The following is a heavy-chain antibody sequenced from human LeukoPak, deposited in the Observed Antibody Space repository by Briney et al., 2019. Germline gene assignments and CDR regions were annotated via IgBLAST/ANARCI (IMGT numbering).Heavy chain of an antibody. CDR1: GYRFTDSG. V-gene: IGHV5-51*01. D-gene: IGHD3-10*01. CDR3: ARLSRITMVRGAMDA. CDR2: IYPRDSEI. Sequence: GESLKISGQCSGYRFTDSGIAWVRQMPGQGLEWMGLIYPRDSEIRNSPSFQGQVTISADKSINTAYLQWSTLKASDTAIYYCARLSRITMVRGAMDAWGQGTPVTVSS. J-gene: IGHJ6*02.